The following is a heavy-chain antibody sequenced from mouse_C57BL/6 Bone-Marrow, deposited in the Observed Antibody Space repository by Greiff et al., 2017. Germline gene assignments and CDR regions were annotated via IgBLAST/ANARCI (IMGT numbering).Heavy chain of an antibody. CDR1: GYTFTSYW. CDR3: AHIRSYYYGSSYWYFDV. V-gene: IGHV1-74*01. D-gene: IGHD1-1*01. J-gene: IGHJ1*03. CDR2: IHPSDSDT. Sequence: QVQLQQPGAELVKPGDSVKVSCKASGYTFTSYWMHWVKQRPGQGLEWIGRIHPSDSDTNYNQKFKGKATLTVDKSSSTAYMQLSSLTSEDSAVYYCAHIRSYYYGSSYWYFDVWGTGTTVTVSS.